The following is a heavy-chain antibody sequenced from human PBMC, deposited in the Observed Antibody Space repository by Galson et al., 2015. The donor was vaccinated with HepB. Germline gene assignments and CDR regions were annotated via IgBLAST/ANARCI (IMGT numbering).Heavy chain of an antibody. V-gene: IGHV3-53*01. CDR3: ARGNSSSWYSGWFDP. J-gene: IGHJ5*02. CDR2: IYSGGST. Sequence: SLRLSCAVSGSIVSSKYMHWVRQAPGKGLEWLSIIYSGGSTFYADSVKGRFTISRDNSKNTLYLQMNSLRAEDTAVYYCARGNSSSWYSGWFDPWGQGTLVTVSP. D-gene: IGHD6-13*01. CDR1: GSIVSSKY.